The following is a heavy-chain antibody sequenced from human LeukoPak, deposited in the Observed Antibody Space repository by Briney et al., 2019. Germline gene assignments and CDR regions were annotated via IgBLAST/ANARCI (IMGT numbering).Heavy chain of an antibody. CDR3: AKDTGSGYDYFSYYFDY. J-gene: IGHJ4*02. CDR2: IHGDGIST. CDR1: GFTFSKYL. D-gene: IGHD5-12*01. Sequence: GGSLRLSCAASGFTFSKYLMHWVRQAPGKGLVWVSRIHGDGISTTYADSVKGRFTISRDNSKNTLYLQINSLRAEDTAVYYCAKDTGSGYDYFSYYFDYWGQGTLVTVSS. V-gene: IGHV3-74*01.